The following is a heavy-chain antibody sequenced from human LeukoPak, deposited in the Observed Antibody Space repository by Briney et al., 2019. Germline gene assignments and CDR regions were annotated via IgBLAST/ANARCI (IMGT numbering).Heavy chain of an antibody. CDR3: PRQTRSTWTTANWFGP. CDR1: GGSVTNTDYY. Sequence: SETLSLTCTVSGGSVTNTDYYWGWIRQLPGKGLEWIVSINHSGNINYNAPLKSRVTISIDTSKNKFFLKLTDVTAADTAVYYCPRQTRSTWTTANWFGPWGQGTLVTVSS. CDR2: INHSGNI. V-gene: IGHV4-39*01. J-gene: IGHJ5*02. D-gene: IGHD4-17*01.